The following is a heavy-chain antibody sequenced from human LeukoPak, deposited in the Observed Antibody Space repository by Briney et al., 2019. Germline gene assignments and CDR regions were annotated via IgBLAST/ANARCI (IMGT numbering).Heavy chain of an antibody. CDR3: ARDEGYGSGSFDY. CDR1: GFTVSSNY. Sequence: GGSLRLSCAASGFTVSSNYMSWVRQAPGKGLEWVSVIYSGGSTYYADSVKGRFTISRDSSKNTLYLQMNSLRAEDTAVYYCARDEGYGSGSFDYWGQGTLVTVSS. CDR2: IYSGGST. D-gene: IGHD3-10*01. V-gene: IGHV3-53*01. J-gene: IGHJ4*02.